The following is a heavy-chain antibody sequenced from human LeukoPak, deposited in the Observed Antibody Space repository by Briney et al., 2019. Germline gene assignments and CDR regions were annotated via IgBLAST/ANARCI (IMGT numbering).Heavy chain of an antibody. CDR1: GYSFTSYW. J-gene: IGHJ6*03. D-gene: IGHD6-19*01. Sequence: GESLKISCKGSGYSFTSYWIVWVRQMPRKGLEWMVIIHPGDSDTRYGPSFQGQVTISADKSISTAYLQWSSLKASDTAIYYCARAGTYYYYHMDVWGKGTTVTVFS. CDR3: ARAGTYYYYHMDV. V-gene: IGHV5-51*01. CDR2: IHPGDSDT.